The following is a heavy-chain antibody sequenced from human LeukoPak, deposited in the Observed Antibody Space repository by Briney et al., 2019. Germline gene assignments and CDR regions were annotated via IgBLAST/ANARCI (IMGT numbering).Heavy chain of an antibody. V-gene: IGHV3-23*01. CDR2: ITTDGSRT. Sequence: GGSLSLTCVASGFTFSNYPMNWVRQAPGKGLEWVSAITTDGSRTYNAVFVKGRFTISRDNSKNTLYLQMNSLRAEDTAVYYCAKGYTVTPDYWGQGTLVTVSS. D-gene: IGHD4-17*01. CDR1: GFTFSNYP. J-gene: IGHJ4*02. CDR3: AKGYTVTPDY.